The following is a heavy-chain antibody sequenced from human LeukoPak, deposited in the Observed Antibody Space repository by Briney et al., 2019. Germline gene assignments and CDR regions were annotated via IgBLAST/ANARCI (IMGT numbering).Heavy chain of an antibody. Sequence: PSQTLSLTCTVSGGSISSGDYYWSWIRQPPGKGLEWIGYIYYSGSTYYNPSLKSRVIISVDTSKNQFSLKLSSVTAADTAVYYCARYSGSYRSDFDYWGQGTLVTVSS. D-gene: IGHD1-26*01. CDR3: ARYSGSYRSDFDY. CDR2: IYYSGST. CDR1: GGSISSGDYY. J-gene: IGHJ4*02. V-gene: IGHV4-30-4*08.